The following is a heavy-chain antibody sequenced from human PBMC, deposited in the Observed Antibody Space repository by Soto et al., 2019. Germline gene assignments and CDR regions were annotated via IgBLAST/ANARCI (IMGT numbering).Heavy chain of an antibody. J-gene: IGHJ5*02. D-gene: IGHD6-13*01. CDR3: ATDLVGASSSWYRPPINWFDP. V-gene: IGHV1-24*01. CDR1: GYTLTELS. CDR2: FDPEDGET. Sequence: GASVKVSCKVSGYTLTELSMHWVRQAPGKGLEWMGGFDPEDGETIYAQKFQGRVTMTEDTSTDTAYMELSSLRSEDTAVYYCATDLVGASSSWYRPPINWFDPWGQGTLVTVSS.